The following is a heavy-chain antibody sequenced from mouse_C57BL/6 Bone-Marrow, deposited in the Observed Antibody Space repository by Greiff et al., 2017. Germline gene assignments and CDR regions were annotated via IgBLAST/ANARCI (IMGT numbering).Heavy chain of an antibody. CDR1: GYTFTSYW. Sequence: QVQLQQPGAELVMPGASVKLSCKASGYTFTSYWMHWVKQRPGQGLEWIGEIDPSDSYTNYNQKFKGKATLTVEKSSSTAYMQLSSLTSEDSAVXYCARGGTVVATNFDYWGQGTTLTVSS. CDR3: ARGGTVVATNFDY. J-gene: IGHJ2*01. CDR2: IDPSDSYT. V-gene: IGHV1-69*01. D-gene: IGHD1-1*01.